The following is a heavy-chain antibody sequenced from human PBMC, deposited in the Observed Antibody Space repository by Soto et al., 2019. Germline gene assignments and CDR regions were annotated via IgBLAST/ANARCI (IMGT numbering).Heavy chain of an antibody. J-gene: IGHJ6*02. CDR1: GGSFSGYY. CDR2: INHSGST. D-gene: IGHD3-9*01. V-gene: IGHV4-34*01. Sequence: SETLSLTCAVYGGSFSGYYWSWIRQPPGKGLEWIGEINHSGSTNYNPSLKSRVTIPVDTSKNQFSLKLSSVTAADTAVYYCARGDILTGYYIDYYYYGMDVWGQGTTVTVSS. CDR3: ARGDILTGYYIDYYYYGMDV.